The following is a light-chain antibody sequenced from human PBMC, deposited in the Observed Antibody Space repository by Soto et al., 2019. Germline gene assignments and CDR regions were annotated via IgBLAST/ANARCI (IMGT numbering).Light chain of an antibody. CDR3: QKFNTAPLT. CDR2: SAS. V-gene: IGKV1-27*01. J-gene: IGKJ5*01. CDR1: QDISAY. Sequence: DIQMTQSPSSLSASVGDRVTITCRASQDISAYLAWSQQKPGKVPKLLIYSASTLQSGVPSRFSGSGSGTDFTLTISSLQPEEVATYYCQKFNTAPLTFGQGTRLETK.